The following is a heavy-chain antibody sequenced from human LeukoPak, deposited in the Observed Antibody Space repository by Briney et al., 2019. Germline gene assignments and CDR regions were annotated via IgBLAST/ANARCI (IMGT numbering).Heavy chain of an antibody. V-gene: IGHV3-9*01. D-gene: IGHD1-26*01. CDR1: GFAFDDYA. J-gene: IGHJ4*02. CDR2: IGWNSVII. Sequence: GGSLRLSCTASGFAFDDYAMHWVRQAPGKGLEWVSGIGWNSVIIGYAGSVKGRFTISRDNAKNSLYLQMDSLRAEDSALYYCAKGRHVGATAFDCWGQGTLVTVSS. CDR3: AKGRHVGATAFDC.